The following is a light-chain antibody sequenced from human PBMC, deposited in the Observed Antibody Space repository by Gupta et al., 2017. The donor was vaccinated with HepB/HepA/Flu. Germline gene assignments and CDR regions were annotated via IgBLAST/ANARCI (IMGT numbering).Light chain of an antibody. CDR1: ALPKQY. V-gene: IGLV3-25*03. Sequence: SYELTQPPSVSVSPGQPARITCSGDALPKQYAYWYQQKPGQAPVLVIYKDSERPSGIPERFSGSSSGTTVTLTISGVQAEDEADYYCQSADSSGTYVVFGRGTKLTVL. CDR3: QSADSSGTYVV. J-gene: IGLJ2*01. CDR2: KDS.